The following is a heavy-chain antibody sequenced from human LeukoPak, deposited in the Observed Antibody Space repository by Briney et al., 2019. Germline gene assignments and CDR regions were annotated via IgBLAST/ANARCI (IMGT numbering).Heavy chain of an antibody. CDR3: AKEGYYDSSGYFDY. CDR2: ISGSGGGT. D-gene: IGHD3-22*01. J-gene: IGHJ4*02. V-gene: IGHV3-23*01. CDR1: GFTFSSYA. Sequence: QTGGSLRLSCAASGFTFSSYAMSWVRQAPGKGLEWVSAISGSGGGTYYADSVKGRFTISRDNSKNTLYLQMNSLRAEDTAVYYCAKEGYYDSSGYFDYWGQGTLVTVSS.